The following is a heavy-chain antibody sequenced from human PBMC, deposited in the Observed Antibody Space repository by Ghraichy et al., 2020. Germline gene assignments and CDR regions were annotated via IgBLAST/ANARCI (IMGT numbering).Heavy chain of an antibody. Sequence: SETLSLTCAVYGGSFSGYSWCWIRLRPGPGLDRNGEVYHCGSANSNPSLKRRVPISVDTSKNQFSLKLSPVTAAATAVYYCARAGGYDYVWGSYRSYYFDCGGQGPLVTVSS. CDR1: GGSFSGYS. CDR2: VYHCGSA. CDR3: ARAGGYDYVWGSYRSYYFDC. D-gene: IGHD3-16*02. V-gene: IGHV4-34*01. J-gene: IGHJ4*02.